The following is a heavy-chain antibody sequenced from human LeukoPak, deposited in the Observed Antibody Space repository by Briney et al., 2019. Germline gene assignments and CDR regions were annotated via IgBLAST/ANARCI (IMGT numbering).Heavy chain of an antibody. D-gene: IGHD2-2*01. CDR2: ISSSSSTI. J-gene: IGHJ4*02. CDR1: GFTFNNYD. CDR3: ARDLPVAAADY. V-gene: IGHV3-48*02. Sequence: PGGSLRLSCAASGFTFNNYDMNWVRQAPGKGLEWVSHISSSSSTIYYADSVKGRFTISRDNAKKSLYPQMNSLRDEGTAVYYCARDLPVAAADYWGQGTLVTVSS.